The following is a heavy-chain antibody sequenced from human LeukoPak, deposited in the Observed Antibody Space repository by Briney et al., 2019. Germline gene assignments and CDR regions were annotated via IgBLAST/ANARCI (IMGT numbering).Heavy chain of an antibody. CDR2: IYPGDSDT. CDR3: AREVPNGDYGKGLGYYMDV. J-gene: IGHJ6*03. Sequence: GESLKISCKGSGYSFTSYWIGWVRQMPGKGLEWMGIIYPGDSDTRYSPSFQGQVTISADKSISTAYLQWSSLKASDTAMYYCAREVPNGDYGKGLGYYMDVWGKGTTVTISS. V-gene: IGHV5-51*01. CDR1: GYSFTSYW. D-gene: IGHD4-17*01.